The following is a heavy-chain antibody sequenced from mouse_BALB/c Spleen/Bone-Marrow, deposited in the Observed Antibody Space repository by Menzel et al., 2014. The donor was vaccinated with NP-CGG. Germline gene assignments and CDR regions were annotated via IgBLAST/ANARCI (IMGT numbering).Heavy chain of an antibody. CDR2: IYPGSDST. D-gene: IGHD3-1*01. J-gene: IGHJ4*01. CDR1: GYTFTDYY. V-gene: IGHV1-84*02. Sequence: LQESGPELVKPGASVKISCKASGYTFTDYYINWVKQKPGQGLEWIGWIYPGSDSTKYNERFKDKATLTVDTSSSTAYMQLSSLISEDTAVYFCANLGRYAMDYWGQGTSVTVSS. CDR3: ANLGRYAMDY.